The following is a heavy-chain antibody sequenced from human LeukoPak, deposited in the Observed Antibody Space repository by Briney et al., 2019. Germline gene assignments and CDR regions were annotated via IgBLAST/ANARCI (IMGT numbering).Heavy chain of an antibody. CDR2: INRDGSGT. J-gene: IGHJ6*02. CDR1: GFTFGSYW. D-gene: IGHD1-1*01. CDR3: ARGKRDYYTMDV. V-gene: IGHV3-74*01. Sequence: GGSLRLSCAASGFTFGSYWMHWVRHAPGKGLVWVSRINRDGSGTNYADSVKGRFTISRDNAKNTLYLQMNSLRAEDTAVYYCARGKRDYYTMDVWGQGTTVTVSS.